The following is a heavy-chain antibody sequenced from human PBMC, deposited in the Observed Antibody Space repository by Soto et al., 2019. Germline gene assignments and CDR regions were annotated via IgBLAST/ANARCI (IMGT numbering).Heavy chain of an antibody. CDR3: GTQNPPNGFYYYGLDV. CDR2: IYPGDSNT. Sequence: GESLKISCKCSGYSFTPYWIGWVRQMPGNGLEWMGIIYPGDSNTRYSPSFEGQVTISADKSFNTAYLQWNGLKASDTAMYDCGTQNPPNGFYYYGLDVWGKGSTVTLSS. D-gene: IGHD2-8*01. CDR1: GYSFTPYW. V-gene: IGHV5-51*01. J-gene: IGHJ6*04.